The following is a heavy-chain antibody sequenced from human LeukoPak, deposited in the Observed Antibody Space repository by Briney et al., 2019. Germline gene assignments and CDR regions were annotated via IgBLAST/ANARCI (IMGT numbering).Heavy chain of an antibody. Sequence: GGSLRLSCAASGFTFGNSWVHWVRQAPGKGLVWVSLINADGSTATYADSVKGRFTISRDNARNTLSLRMNSLTIEDTAVYYCVVVVEPPDADGFDVWGQGTMITVSS. V-gene: IGHV3-74*01. CDR3: VVVVEPPDADGFDV. D-gene: IGHD1-14*01. CDR1: GFTFGNSW. J-gene: IGHJ3*01. CDR2: INADGSTA.